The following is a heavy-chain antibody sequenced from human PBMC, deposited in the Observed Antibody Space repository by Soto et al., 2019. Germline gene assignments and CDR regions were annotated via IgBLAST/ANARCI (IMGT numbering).Heavy chain of an antibody. CDR3: PSILYISNYYYHDKDV. Sequence: GASVKVSCKASGYPLTRHYMHWVLQAPGQGLEWMGIINPSGRRTRYAQTFHRSVTTTRDTSTSPVYIELSSPRSEYTAVYYCPSILYISNYYYHDKDVWAQATTVTVYS. J-gene: IGHJ6*02. CDR1: GYPLTRHY. CDR2: INPSGRRT. D-gene: IGHD3-3*02. V-gene: IGHV1-46*01.